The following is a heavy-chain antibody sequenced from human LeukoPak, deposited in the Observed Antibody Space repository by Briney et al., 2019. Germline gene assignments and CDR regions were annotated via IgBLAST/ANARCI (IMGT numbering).Heavy chain of an antibody. V-gene: IGHV3-11*01. CDR3: ARHMVLSPCDY. CDR1: GFTFSSFA. D-gene: IGHD4/OR15-4a*01. Sequence: GGSLRLSCAASGFTFSSFAMSWIRQAPGKGLEWISFISASGGMMDHADSVKGRFTISRDNAKNSVYLEMNNLRAEDTAVYHCARHMVLSPCDYWGPGTLVTVSS. CDR2: ISASGGMM. J-gene: IGHJ4*02.